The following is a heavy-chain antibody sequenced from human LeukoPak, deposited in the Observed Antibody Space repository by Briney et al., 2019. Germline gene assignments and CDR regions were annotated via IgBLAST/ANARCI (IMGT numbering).Heavy chain of an antibody. V-gene: IGHV3-13*01. J-gene: IGHJ2*01. D-gene: IGHD6-13*01. CDR3: ARAAYSSTWYSWYFDL. CDR1: GFTFRSYD. Sequence: GGSLRLSCAASGFTFRSYDMHWVRQAPGKGLEWVSGIGTAGEIYYPGSVTGRFTISRENAKNSLYLQMNSLRAGDTAVYYCARAAYSSTWYSWYFDLWGRGTLVTVSS. CDR2: IGTAGEI.